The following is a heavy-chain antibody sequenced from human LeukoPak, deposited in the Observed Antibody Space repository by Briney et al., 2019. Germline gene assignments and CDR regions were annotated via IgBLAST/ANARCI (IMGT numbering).Heavy chain of an antibody. V-gene: IGHV4-39*07. CDR2: ISYSGST. J-gene: IGHJ5*02. D-gene: IGHD6-13*01. CDR3: ARGYSSSWYFNWFDP. Sequence: SETLSLTCTVSGDSISSSSYYWGWIRQPPGKGLEWIGSISYSGSTYYNPSLKSRVTISVDTSKNQFSLKLSSVTAADTAVYYCARGYSSSWYFNWFDPWGQGTLVTVSS. CDR1: GDSISSSSYY.